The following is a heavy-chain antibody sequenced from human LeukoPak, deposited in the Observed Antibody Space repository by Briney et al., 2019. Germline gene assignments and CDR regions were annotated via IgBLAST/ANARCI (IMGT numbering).Heavy chain of an antibody. CDR3: ARAGASGWYAAGWFDP. CDR2: INTDGRTT. CDR1: GFPSNNYW. V-gene: IGHV3-74*01. D-gene: IGHD6-19*01. Sequence: GGSLRLSCAASGFPSNNYWMHWVRQAPGKGLVWVSSINTDGRTTRYAASVQGRFTISRDNAKNTLYLQMNSLRVDDTAVYYCARAGASGWYAAGWFDPWGQGTLVTVSS. J-gene: IGHJ5*02.